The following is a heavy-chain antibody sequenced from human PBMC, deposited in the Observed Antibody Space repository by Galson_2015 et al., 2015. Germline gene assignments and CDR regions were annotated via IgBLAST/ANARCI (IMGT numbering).Heavy chain of an antibody. CDR2: ISGDGSGT. V-gene: IGHV3-74*01. CDR3: VRDYGGKYDY. Sequence: SLRLSCAASGFTFSSYWMHWVRQAPGKGLVWVSRISGDGSGTNYADSVKGRFTISRDNAKNTLYLQMNSLRAEDTAVYYCVRDYGGKYDYWGRGTLVTVSS. CDR1: GFTFSSYW. D-gene: IGHD4-23*01. J-gene: IGHJ4*02.